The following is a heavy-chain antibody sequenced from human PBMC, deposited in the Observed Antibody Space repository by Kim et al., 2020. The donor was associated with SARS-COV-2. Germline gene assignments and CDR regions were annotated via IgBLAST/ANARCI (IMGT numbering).Heavy chain of an antibody. V-gene: IGHV5-51*01. D-gene: IGHD6-13*01. CDR2: IYPGDSDT. J-gene: IGHJ4*02. Sequence: GESLKISCKGSGYKFTDYWIAWVRQMPGKGLEWMGIIYPGDSDTRYSPSFQGQVTISADKSINTTYLQWSSLKASDTAMYYCARRTIRSWYDPFGYWGQGSLVSVSS. CDR1: GYKFTDYW. CDR3: ARRTIRSWYDPFGY.